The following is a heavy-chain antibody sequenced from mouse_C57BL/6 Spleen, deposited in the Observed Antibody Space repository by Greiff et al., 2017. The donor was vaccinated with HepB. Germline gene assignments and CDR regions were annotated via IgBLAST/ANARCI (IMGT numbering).Heavy chain of an antibody. CDR1: GFTFSSYA. CDR3: TREAYYGSSYGGWFAY. Sequence: EVQLVESGEGLVKPGGSLKLSCAASGFTFSSYAMSWVRQTPEKRLEWVAYISSGGDYIYYADTVKGRFTISRDNARNTLYLQMSSLKSEDTAMYYCTREAYYGSSYGGWFAYWGQGTLVTVSA. D-gene: IGHD1-1*01. V-gene: IGHV5-9-1*02. J-gene: IGHJ3*01. CDR2: ISSGGDYI.